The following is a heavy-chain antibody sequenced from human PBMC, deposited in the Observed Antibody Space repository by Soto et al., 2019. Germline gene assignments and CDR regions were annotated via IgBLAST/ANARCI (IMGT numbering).Heavy chain of an antibody. D-gene: IGHD6-13*01. CDR2: INHSGST. Sequence: SETLSLTCAVYGGSFSGYYWSWIRQPPGKGLEWIGEINHSGSTNYNPSLKSRVTISVDTSKNQFSLKLSSVTAADTAVYYCARGRGSSWYGVGERVDYWGQGTMVTVSS. CDR1: GGSFSGYY. V-gene: IGHV4-34*01. CDR3: ARGRGSSWYGVGERVDY. J-gene: IGHJ4*02.